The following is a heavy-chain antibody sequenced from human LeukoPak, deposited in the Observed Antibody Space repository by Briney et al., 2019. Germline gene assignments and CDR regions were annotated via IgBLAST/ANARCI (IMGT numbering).Heavy chain of an antibody. CDR2: ISSRSITI. J-gene: IGHJ3*02. CDR1: GFTFSSYE. Sequence: PGGSLRLSCAASGFTFSSYELYWVRQAPGKGLEWISYISSRSITIKYADSVRGRFTISRDDARESLYLQMNTPRAEDTAIYYCGASRQYVGAFDIWGQGTLVTVSS. V-gene: IGHV3-48*03. CDR3: GASRQYVGAFDI. D-gene: IGHD3-16*01.